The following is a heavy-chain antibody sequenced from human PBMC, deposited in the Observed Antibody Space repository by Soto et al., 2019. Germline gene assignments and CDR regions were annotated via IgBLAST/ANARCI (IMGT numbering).Heavy chain of an antibody. V-gene: IGHV3-23*01. CDR2: ISGSGGST. Sequence: EVQLLDSGGDLVQPGGSLRLSCAASGFTFSSYVMSWVRHAPGKGLEWVSAISGSGGSTYAADSVKGRFTISRDNSKNTLYLQMDSLRAEDTSLYYCATGNNLEWFLSPIAYWGQGTLVTVSS. CDR1: GFTFSSYV. J-gene: IGHJ4*02. D-gene: IGHD3-3*01. CDR3: ATGNNLEWFLSPIAY.